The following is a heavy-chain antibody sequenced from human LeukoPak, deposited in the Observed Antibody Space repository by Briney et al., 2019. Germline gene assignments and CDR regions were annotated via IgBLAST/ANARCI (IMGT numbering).Heavy chain of an antibody. V-gene: IGHV3-48*03. J-gene: IGHJ4*02. D-gene: IGHD6-19*01. Sequence: GGSLRLSCAASGFTFSSYEMNWVRQAPGKGLEWVSYISSSGSTIYYADSVKGRFTISRDNAKNSLYLQMNSLRAEDTAVYNCARSIAMAGSPSDYWGQGTLVTVSS. CDR2: ISSSGSTI. CDR1: GFTFSSYE. CDR3: ARSIAMAGSPSDY.